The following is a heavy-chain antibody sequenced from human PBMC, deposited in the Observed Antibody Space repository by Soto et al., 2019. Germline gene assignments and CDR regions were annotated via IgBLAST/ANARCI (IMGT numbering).Heavy chain of an antibody. CDR3: AKDRSGYSSGGVDY. J-gene: IGHJ4*02. CDR1: GFTFSSYG. CDR2: MSYDGSNT. V-gene: IGHV3-30*18. Sequence: LRLSCAASGFTFSSYGMHWVRQAPGKGLEWVAVMSYDGSNTYYADSVKGRFTISRDNSKNTLYLQMNSLRIDDTAVYYCAKDRSGYSSGGVDYWGQGTLVTVSS. D-gene: IGHD6-19*01.